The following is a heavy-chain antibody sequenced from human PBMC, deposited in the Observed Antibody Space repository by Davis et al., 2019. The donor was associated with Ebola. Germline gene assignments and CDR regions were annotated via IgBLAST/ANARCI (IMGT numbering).Heavy chain of an antibody. J-gene: IGHJ6*02. V-gene: IGHV4-31*03. D-gene: IGHD5-18*01. Sequence: MPSETLSLTCTVSGGSISSGGYYWSWIRQHPGKGLEWIGYIYYSGSTYYKPSLKSRVTIFVDRSKNQFSLKLSSVTAADTAVYYCARGHTYGSMVYGMDVWGQGTTVTVSS. CDR2: IYYSGST. CDR3: ARGHTYGSMVYGMDV. CDR1: GGSISSGGYY.